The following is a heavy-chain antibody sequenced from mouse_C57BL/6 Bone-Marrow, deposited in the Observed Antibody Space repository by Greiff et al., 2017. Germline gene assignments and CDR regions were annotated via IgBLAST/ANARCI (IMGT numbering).Heavy chain of an antibody. CDR3: ERRVSTVGPAWFAY. CDR1: GYTFTDHT. J-gene: IGHJ3*01. V-gene: IGHV1-78*01. Sequence: VQLQQSDAELVKPGASVKISCKASGYTFTDHTIHWMKQRPEQGLEWIGYIYPRDGSTKYNGKFKGKATLTAAKSSSTAYMPLTRLTSEDAAVYVGERRVSTVGPAWFAYWGQGTMVTVSA. D-gene: IGHD1-1*01. CDR2: IYPRDGST.